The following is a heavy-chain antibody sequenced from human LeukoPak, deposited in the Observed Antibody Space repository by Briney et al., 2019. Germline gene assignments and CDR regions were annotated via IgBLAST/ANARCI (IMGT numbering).Heavy chain of an antibody. CDR3: ATGPTARNYVGPGYYGMDV. D-gene: IGHD3-16*01. CDR1: GYTLTELS. V-gene: IGHV1-24*01. J-gene: IGHJ6*02. CDR2: FDPEDGET. Sequence: GASVKVSCKVSGYTLTELSMHWARQAPGKGLEWMGGFDPEDGETIYAQKFQGRVTMTEDTSTDTAYMELSSLRSEDTAVYYCATGPTARNYVGPGYYGMDVWGQGTTVTVSS.